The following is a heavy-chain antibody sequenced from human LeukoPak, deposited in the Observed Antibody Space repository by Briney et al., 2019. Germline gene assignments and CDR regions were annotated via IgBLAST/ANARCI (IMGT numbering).Heavy chain of an antibody. J-gene: IGHJ4*02. Sequence: GGSLRLSCAASGFTFSDYYMSWIRQAPGKGLEWVSYISSSGSTIYYADSVKGRFTISRDNAKSSLYLQMNGLRAEDTAVYYCARDDDGDSSSWSDYWGQGTLVTVSS. CDR3: ARDDDGDSSSWSDY. D-gene: IGHD6-13*01. V-gene: IGHV3-11*01. CDR1: GFTFSDYY. CDR2: ISSSGSTI.